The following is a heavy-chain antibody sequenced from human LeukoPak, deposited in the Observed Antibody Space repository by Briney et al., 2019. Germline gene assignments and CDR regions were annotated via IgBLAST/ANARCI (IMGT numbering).Heavy chain of an antibody. V-gene: IGHV3-49*03. D-gene: IGHD1-26*01. CDR1: GFTVSSNY. J-gene: IGHJ4*02. CDR2: IRSKAYGGTT. Sequence: GGSLRLSCAASGFTVSSNYMSWFRQAPGKGLEWVGFIRSKAYGGTTEYAASVKGRFTISRDDSKSIAYLQMNSLKTEDTAVYYCTRGIVGAHWGQGTLVTVSS. CDR3: TRGIVGAH.